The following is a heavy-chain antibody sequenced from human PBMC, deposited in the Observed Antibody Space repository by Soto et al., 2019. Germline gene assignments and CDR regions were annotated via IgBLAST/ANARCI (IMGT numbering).Heavy chain of an antibody. D-gene: IGHD3-9*01. Sequence: EVHLLESGGGLVQPGGSPRLSCAASGFTFSSYAMSWVRQAPGKGLEWVSDITGSGGYTFYADSVTGRFTISRDNSKNTLWLQMSSLRAEDTAVYYCAKERYYDILTGPENYYYHYGMDVWGQGTTVTVAS. CDR2: ITGSGGYT. V-gene: IGHV3-23*01. J-gene: IGHJ6*02. CDR1: GFTFSSYA. CDR3: AKERYYDILTGPENYYYHYGMDV.